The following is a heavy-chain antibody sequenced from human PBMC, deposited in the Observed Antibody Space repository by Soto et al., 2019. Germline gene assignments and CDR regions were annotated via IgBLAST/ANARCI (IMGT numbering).Heavy chain of an antibody. CDR2: IIPIFGTG. CDR1: GGTFSSYA. Sequence: QVQLVQSGAEVKKPGSSVKVSCKASGGTFSSYAISWVRQAPGQGLEWMGGIIPIFGTGNYAQKFQGRLTITADESTSTAYVELSSLRSEDTAVYYCARARTSSCPVGCWFDPWGQGTLVTVSS. D-gene: IGHD2-15*01. J-gene: IGHJ5*02. V-gene: IGHV1-69*12. CDR3: ARARTSSCPVGCWFDP.